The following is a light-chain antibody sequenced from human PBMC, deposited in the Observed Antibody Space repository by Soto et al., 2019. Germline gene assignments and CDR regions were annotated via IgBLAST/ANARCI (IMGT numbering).Light chain of an antibody. CDR3: QQYGSSPWT. J-gene: IGKJ1*01. V-gene: IGKV3-20*01. Sequence: EIVLTQSPGTLSLSPGERATVSCRASQSVSSSYLAWYQQKPGQAPRLLVYGVSSRATGIPDRFSGSGSGADLTLTISRLESEDFAVYHCQQYGSSPWTFGQGTKVEIK. CDR1: QSVSSSY. CDR2: GVS.